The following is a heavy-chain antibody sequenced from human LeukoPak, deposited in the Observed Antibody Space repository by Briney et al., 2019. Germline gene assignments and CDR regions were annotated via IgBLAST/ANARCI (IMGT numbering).Heavy chain of an antibody. CDR1: GYSIGRDYY. J-gene: IGHJ5*02. CDR3: ARDGGYPTADEGFDP. V-gene: IGHV4-38-2*02. Sequence: SETLSLTCKVSGYSIGRDYYWAWLRQPPGKGLEWIGSIFHTGRTVYNPSYESRLTISMDTSKNEFFLRLNSVTAADTAVYFCARDGGYPTADEGFDPWGLGTLVTVSS. CDR2: IFHTGRT. D-gene: IGHD5-12*01.